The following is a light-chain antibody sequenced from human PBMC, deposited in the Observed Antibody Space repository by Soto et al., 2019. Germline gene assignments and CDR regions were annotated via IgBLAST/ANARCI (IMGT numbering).Light chain of an antibody. CDR3: QQLDRFPLT. CDR2: TAS. Sequence: IQLTQSPSSLSASLGDRVTITCRASQGIYDYLAWYQQKQGKAPKLLIHTASTLQSGGPSRFSGSGSGTDFTLTVSSLQPGGFGTYYCQQLDRFPLTFGGGTKVEIK. V-gene: IGKV1-9*01. J-gene: IGKJ4*01. CDR1: QGIYDY.